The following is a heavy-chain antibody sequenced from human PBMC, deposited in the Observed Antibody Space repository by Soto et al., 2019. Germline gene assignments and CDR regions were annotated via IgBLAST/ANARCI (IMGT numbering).Heavy chain of an antibody. D-gene: IGHD1-26*01. CDR2: IFWDDDK. V-gene: IGHV2-5*02. J-gene: IGHJ4*02. CDR1: GFSLNTREVG. Sequence: QITLRESGPTLVKPTQTLTLTCTSSGFSLNTREVGVGWIRQPPGKALEWLALIFWDDDKRDSPSLKTRLTNSKDTAPRQVVLTMPTMGPVDTATYSCAHVRSGPRIEAYLAYYFDFWGQATLVTVSS. CDR3: AHVRSGPRIEAYLAYYFDF.